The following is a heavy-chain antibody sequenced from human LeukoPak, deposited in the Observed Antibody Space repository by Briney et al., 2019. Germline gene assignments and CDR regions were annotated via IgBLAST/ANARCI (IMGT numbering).Heavy chain of an antibody. J-gene: IGHJ4*02. CDR2: ISWNSGSI. Sequence: PGRSLRLSCAASGFTFDDYAMHWVRQAPGKGLEWVSGISWNSGSIGYADSVKGRFTISRDNAKNSLYLQMNSLRVEDTALYYCAKDIPNYSSTWYGDFDYWGQGTLVTVSS. D-gene: IGHD6-13*01. V-gene: IGHV3-9*01. CDR3: AKDIPNYSSTWYGDFDY. CDR1: GFTFDDYA.